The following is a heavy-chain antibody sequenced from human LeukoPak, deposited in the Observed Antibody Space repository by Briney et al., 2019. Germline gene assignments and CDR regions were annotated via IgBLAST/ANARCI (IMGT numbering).Heavy chain of an antibody. Sequence: GGTLRLSCAASGFTFSVYGRSWVRQAPGKGLEWVSAISGSGGSTYYADSVKGRFTISRDNSKNTLYLQMNSLRAEDTAVYYCAKDYLGFYDNWGQGTLVTVSS. CDR2: ISGSGGST. V-gene: IGHV3-23*01. CDR3: AKDYLGFYDN. CDR1: GFTFSVYG. J-gene: IGHJ4*02. D-gene: IGHD3-16*01.